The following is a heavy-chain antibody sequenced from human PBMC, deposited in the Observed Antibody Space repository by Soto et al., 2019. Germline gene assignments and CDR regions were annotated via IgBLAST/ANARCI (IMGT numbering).Heavy chain of an antibody. J-gene: IGHJ4*02. CDR3: TTAPSGSYPDY. CDR1: GFTFTNAW. Sequence: EVQLVESGGGLVKPGGSLRLSCAASGFTFTNAWMNWVRQAPGKGLEWVGRIKSKTDGGATDYAAPVQGSFTISRDDSKNTLYLQMNSLKTEDTALYYCTTAPSGSYPDYWGQGTLVTVSS. CDR2: IKSKTDGGAT. D-gene: IGHD1-26*01. V-gene: IGHV3-15*07.